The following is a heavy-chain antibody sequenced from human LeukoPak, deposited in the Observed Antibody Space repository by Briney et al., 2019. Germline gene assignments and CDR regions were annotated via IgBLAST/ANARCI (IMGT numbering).Heavy chain of an antibody. J-gene: IGHJ4*02. CDR2: IKGDGSEK. V-gene: IGHV3-7*05. CDR3: ARVGRAYSSSWYVDY. CDR1: GFTFSNYW. Sequence: GGSLRLSCEASGFTFSNYWMNWVRQAPGKGLEWVANIKGDGSEKNYVDSVKGRFTISRDNAKNSLYLQMNSLRAEDTAVYYCARVGRAYSSSWYVDYWGQGTLVTVSS. D-gene: IGHD6-13*01.